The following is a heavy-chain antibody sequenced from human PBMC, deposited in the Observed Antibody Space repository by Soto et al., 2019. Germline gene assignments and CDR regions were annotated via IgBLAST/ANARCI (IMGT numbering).Heavy chain of an antibody. Sequence: GGSLRLSCAASGFTFSSYGMHWVRQAPGKGLEWVAVIWYDGSNKYYADSVKGRFTISRDNSKNTLYLQMNSLRAEDTAVYYCARDDSWVGTSPVRYFDWSGAREYWGQGTLVTVSS. CDR1: GFTFSSYG. CDR2: IWYDGSNK. CDR3: ARDDSWVGTSPVRYFDWSGAREY. D-gene: IGHD3-9*01. J-gene: IGHJ4*02. V-gene: IGHV3-33*01.